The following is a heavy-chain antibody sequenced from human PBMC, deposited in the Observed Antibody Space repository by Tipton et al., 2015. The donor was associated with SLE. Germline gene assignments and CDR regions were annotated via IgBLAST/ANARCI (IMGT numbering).Heavy chain of an antibody. D-gene: IGHD2-8*01. CDR1: GYTFTGYY. V-gene: IGHV1-2*02. CDR3: ARGSEVVLMVYADYFQH. Sequence: QLVQSGAEVKKPGASVKVSCKASGYTFTGYYMPWVRQAPGQGLEWMGWINPNSGGTNYAQKFQGRLTMTRDTSISTAYMELSRLRSDGRAGYYCARGSEVVLMVYADYFQHWGQGTLVTVSS. J-gene: IGHJ1*01. CDR2: INPNSGGT.